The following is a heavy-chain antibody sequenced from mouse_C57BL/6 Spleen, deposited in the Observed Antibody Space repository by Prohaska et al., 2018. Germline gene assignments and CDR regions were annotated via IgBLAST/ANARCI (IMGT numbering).Heavy chain of an antibody. Sequence: EVQLQQSGPELVKPGASVKISCKASGYTFTDYYMNWVKQSHGKSLEWIGDINPHNGGTSYNQKFKGKATLTVDKSASTAYMELRSLTSEDSAVYYCARMDAYYYGSSYGIAYWGQGTLVTVSA. CDR1: GYTFTDYY. D-gene: IGHD1-1*01. J-gene: IGHJ3*01. CDR3: ARMDAYYYGSSYGIAY. V-gene: IGHV1-26*01. CDR2: INPHNGGT.